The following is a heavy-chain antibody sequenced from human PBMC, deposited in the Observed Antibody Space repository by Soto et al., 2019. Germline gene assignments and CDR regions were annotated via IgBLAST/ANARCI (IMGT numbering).Heavy chain of an antibody. J-gene: IGHJ4*02. Sequence: GGSLRLSCAASGFTFSSYWMSWVRQAPGKGLEWVANIKQDGSEKYYVDSVKGRFTISRDNAKNSLYLQMNSLRAEDTAVYYCVKGQIRGVNLYYFDYWGQGTLVTVSS. V-gene: IGHV3-7*03. CDR3: VKGQIRGVNLYYFDY. CDR1: GFTFSSYW. CDR2: IKQDGSEK. D-gene: IGHD3-10*01.